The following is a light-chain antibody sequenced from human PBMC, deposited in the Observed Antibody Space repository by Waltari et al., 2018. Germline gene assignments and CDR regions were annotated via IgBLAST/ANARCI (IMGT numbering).Light chain of an antibody. CDR2: RAS. J-gene: IGKJ2*01. Sequence: DIQMTQSPSTLSASVGDRVTITCRASQSFSDWLAWYQQKPGTAPKLLIYRASSLKSGVPSRFSSSESGTEFTLTINSLQPDDVATYYCQQYNSYPYTFGQGTKLEIK. CDR3: QQYNSYPYT. V-gene: IGKV1-5*03. CDR1: QSFSDW.